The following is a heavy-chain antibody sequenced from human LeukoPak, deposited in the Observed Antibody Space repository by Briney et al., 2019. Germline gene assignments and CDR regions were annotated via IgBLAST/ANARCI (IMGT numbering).Heavy chain of an antibody. J-gene: IGHJ4*02. CDR2: IYTSGST. D-gene: IGHD6-6*01. CDR3: ARGIAARPLDY. CDR1: GGPLSSYY. Sequence: PSETLSLTCTVSGGPLSSYYWSWIRQPAGKGLEWIGRIYTSGSTNYNPSLKSRVTMSVDTSKNQFSLKLSSVTAADTAVYYCARGIAARPLDYWGQGTLVTVSS. V-gene: IGHV4-4*07.